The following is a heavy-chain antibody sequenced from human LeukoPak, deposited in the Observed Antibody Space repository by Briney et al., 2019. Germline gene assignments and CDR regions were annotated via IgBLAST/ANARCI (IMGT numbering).Heavy chain of an antibody. CDR2: INPNSGGT. CDR3: ARGGPRGSYQFDY. D-gene: IGHD1-26*01. J-gene: IGHJ4*02. CDR1: GYTFTGYY. V-gene: IGHV1-2*02. Sequence: ASVKVSCKASGYTFTGYYMHWVRQAPGQGLECMGWINPNSGGTNYAQKFQGRVTITRNTSISTAYMELSSLRSEDTAVYYCARGGPRGSYQFDYWGQGTLVTVSS.